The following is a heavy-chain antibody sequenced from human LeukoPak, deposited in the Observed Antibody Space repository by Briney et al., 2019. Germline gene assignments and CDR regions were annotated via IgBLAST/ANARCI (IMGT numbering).Heavy chain of an antibody. V-gene: IGHV1-69*05. CDR2: IIPIFGTA. J-gene: IGHJ5*02. D-gene: IGHD3-10*01. CDR1: GGTFSSYA. Sequence: GASVKVSCKVSGGTFSSYAISWVRQAPGQGLEWMGGIIPIFGTANYAQKFQGRVTITTDESTSTAYMELSSLRSEDTAVYYCAREIEGSWFDPWGQGTLVTVSS. CDR3: AREIEGSWFDP.